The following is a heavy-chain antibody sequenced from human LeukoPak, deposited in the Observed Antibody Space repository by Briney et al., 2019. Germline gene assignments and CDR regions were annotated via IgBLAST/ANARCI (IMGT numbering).Heavy chain of an antibody. Sequence: SETLSLTCAVYGGSFSSYYWSWIRQPPGKGLEWIGEINHSGSTNYNPSLKSRVTISVDTSKNQFSLKLSSVTAADTAVYYCARRPRNFRTTGTTREWFDPWGQGTLVTVSS. V-gene: IGHV4-34*01. J-gene: IGHJ5*02. CDR1: GGSFSSYY. CDR2: INHSGST. CDR3: ARRPRNFRTTGTTREWFDP. D-gene: IGHD1-1*01.